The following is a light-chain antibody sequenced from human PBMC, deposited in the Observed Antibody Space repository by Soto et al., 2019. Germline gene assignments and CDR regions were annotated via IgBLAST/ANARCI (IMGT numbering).Light chain of an antibody. J-gene: IGKJ2*01. V-gene: IGKV1-39*01. CDR2: ASS. CDR1: QTISTNY. CDR3: QQSFDTSFT. Sequence: DIQMTQSPSSLSASVGDRVSISCRPSQTISTNYLNWYQQKPGKAPKLLVYASSILQGGVPSRFTGGGSGTAFTLTISSLQPEDFAIYYCQQSFDTSFTFGQGTKVEI.